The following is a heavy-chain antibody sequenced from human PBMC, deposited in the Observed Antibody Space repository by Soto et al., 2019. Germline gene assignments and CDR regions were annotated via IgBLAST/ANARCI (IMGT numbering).Heavy chain of an antibody. CDR1: GFIFATTA. V-gene: IGHV3-23*01. J-gene: IGHJ4*02. D-gene: IGHD3-16*01. CDR2: ISGSGVRT. Sequence: VQLLQSGGGLVQPGGSLRLSCEASGFIFATTAMGWVRQAPGKGLEWVSTISGSGVRTYYADSVKGRFTISRGNSKNSLFLQMNSLRADDTAVYFCAAVMGSDYDYVWGSLSFDHWGKVALVTVST. CDR3: AAVMGSDYDYVWGSLSFDH.